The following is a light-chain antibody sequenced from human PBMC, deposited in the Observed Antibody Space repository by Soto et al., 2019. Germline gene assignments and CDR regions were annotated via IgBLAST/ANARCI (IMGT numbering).Light chain of an antibody. V-gene: IGLV1-51*01. CDR1: SSNIGNNY. CDR3: GTWDSSLSAYV. J-gene: IGLJ1*01. Sequence: QSVLTQPPSVSAAPGQKVTISCSGSSSNIGNNYVSWYQQLPGTAPKLLIYDNNKRPSGIPDRFSGSKSGTSATLGITGLQTGDEADHYCGTWDSSLSAYVFGTGTMVTVL. CDR2: DNN.